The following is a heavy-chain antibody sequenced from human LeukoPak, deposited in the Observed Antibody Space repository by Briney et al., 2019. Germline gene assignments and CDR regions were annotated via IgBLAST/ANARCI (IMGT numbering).Heavy chain of an antibody. Sequence: PGRSLRLSCAASGFTFDDYAMHWVRQAPGKGLEWVSGINWNSGNIGYADSVKGRFTISRDNAKNSLYLQMNSLRAEDTALYYCAKDARGYMDYFDYWGQGTLVTVSS. CDR2: INWNSGNI. CDR3: AKDARGYMDYFDY. CDR1: GFTFDDYA. D-gene: IGHD5-18*01. V-gene: IGHV3-9*01. J-gene: IGHJ4*02.